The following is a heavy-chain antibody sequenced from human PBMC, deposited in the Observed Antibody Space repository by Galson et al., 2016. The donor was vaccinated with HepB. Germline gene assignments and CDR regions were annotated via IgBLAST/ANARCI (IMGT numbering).Heavy chain of an antibody. D-gene: IGHD1-26*01. J-gene: IGHJ4*02. CDR1: GGSISRSGYY. CDR2: IFYSGST. CDR3: ARVEIVASGTRRIDK. Sequence: TLSLTCTVSGGSISRSGYYWSWIRRHPGKGLEWIGYIFYSGSTYYNPSLKSRVTISIDTSENQFSLKLSSVTVADTAMYYCARVEIVASGTRRIDKWGQGTLVSVSS. V-gene: IGHV4-31*03.